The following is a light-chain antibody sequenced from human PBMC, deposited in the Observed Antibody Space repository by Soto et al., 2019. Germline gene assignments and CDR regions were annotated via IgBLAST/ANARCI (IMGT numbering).Light chain of an antibody. J-gene: IGKJ4*01. Sequence: IQMTQSPSSVSASVGDRVTITCRASQGISSWLARYQQKPGKAPKLLIYAASSLQSGVPSRFSGSGSGTDFTLTISSLQPEDFATYYCQQANSFPNTFGGGTKVEIK. V-gene: IGKV1-12*01. CDR1: QGISSW. CDR3: QQANSFPNT. CDR2: AAS.